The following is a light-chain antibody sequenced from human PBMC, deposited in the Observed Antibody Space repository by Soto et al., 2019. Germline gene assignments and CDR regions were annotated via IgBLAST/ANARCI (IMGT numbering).Light chain of an antibody. Sequence: EIVMTQSPATLSVSPGERATLSCRASQSVSSSLAWYQQKPGQAPRLLIYGASTRATGIPARFSGSGSGTEFTLTIGSLQSEDFAVYYCHQYNNWPQTFGQGTKVEIK. J-gene: IGKJ1*01. CDR2: GAS. CDR3: HQYNNWPQT. V-gene: IGKV3-15*01. CDR1: QSVSSS.